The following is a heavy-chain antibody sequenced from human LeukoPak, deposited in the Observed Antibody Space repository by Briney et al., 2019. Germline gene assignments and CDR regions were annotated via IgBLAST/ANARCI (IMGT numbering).Heavy chain of an antibody. J-gene: IGHJ1*01. CDR2: IYDNGVT. CDR3: AGRGHRYSRD. D-gene: IGHD2-15*01. CDR1: GDSVSSGY. Sequence: KPSETLSLSCNVSGDSVSSGYWTWIRHSPGKGLEWIGFIYDNGVTDYNPSLKSRLMISLDTSKNQFSLTLRSVSAADSAIYYCAGRGHRYSRDWGQGILVTVSS. V-gene: IGHV4-4*09.